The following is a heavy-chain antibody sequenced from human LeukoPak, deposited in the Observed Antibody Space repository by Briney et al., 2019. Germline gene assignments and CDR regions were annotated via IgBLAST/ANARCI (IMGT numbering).Heavy chain of an antibody. CDR2: ISSSSSNI. J-gene: IGHJ4*02. D-gene: IGHD1-1*01. CDR1: GFTFSSYS. V-gene: IGHV3-21*01. CDR3: ATVTMLPPNVPDPFDY. Sequence: GGSLRLSCAASGFTFSSYSMNWVRQAPGKGLEWISSISSSSSNIYYADSVKGRFTISRYNAKNPLYLQMNSLRAEETAAYYCATVTMLPPNVPDPFDYWGQGTLVTVSS.